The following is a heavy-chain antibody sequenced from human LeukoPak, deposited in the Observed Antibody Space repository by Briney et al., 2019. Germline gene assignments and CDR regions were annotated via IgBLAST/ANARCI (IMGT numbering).Heavy chain of an antibody. CDR3: ARFQSSYYYDSSGYRYFDY. CDR2: ISAYNGNT. D-gene: IGHD3-22*01. CDR1: GYTFTSYG. J-gene: IGHJ4*02. Sequence: GASVKVSCKASGYTFTSYGISWVRQAPGQGLEWMGWISAYNGNTNYAQKLQGRVTMTTDTSTSTAYMELRSLRSDDTAVYYCARFQSSYYYDSSGYRYFDYWGQGTLVTVSS. V-gene: IGHV1-18*01.